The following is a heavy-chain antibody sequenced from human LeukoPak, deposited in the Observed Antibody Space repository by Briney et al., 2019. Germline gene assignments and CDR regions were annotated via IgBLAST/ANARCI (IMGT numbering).Heavy chain of an antibody. Sequence: GSLRLSCAASGFTFRSYEMNWVRQAPGKGLEWIGEINHSGSTNYNPFLKSRVTISVDTSKNQFSLKLSSVTAADTAVYYCARVGYSSGWYGYWGQGTLVTVSS. CDR2: INHSGST. J-gene: IGHJ4*02. CDR3: ARVGYSSGWYGY. D-gene: IGHD6-19*01. CDR1: GFTFRSYE. V-gene: IGHV4-34*01.